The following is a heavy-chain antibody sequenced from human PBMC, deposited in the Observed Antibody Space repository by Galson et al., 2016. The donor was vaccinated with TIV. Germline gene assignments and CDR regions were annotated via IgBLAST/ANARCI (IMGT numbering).Heavy chain of an antibody. Sequence: LRLSCAASGMTFGNYEMNWVRQAPGKGLEWVSYISTGGTSKYYADSVKGRFTISRDDAKNSLHLQMNSLRPDDTAVYYCARDAWFGELLYPNFDFWGQGTLVTVSS. J-gene: IGHJ4*02. D-gene: IGHD3-10*01. V-gene: IGHV3-48*03. CDR1: GMTFGNYE. CDR2: ISTGGTSK. CDR3: ARDAWFGELLYPNFDF.